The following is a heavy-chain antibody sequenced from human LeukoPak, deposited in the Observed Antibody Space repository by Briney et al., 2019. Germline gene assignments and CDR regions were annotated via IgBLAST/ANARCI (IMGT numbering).Heavy chain of an antibody. D-gene: IGHD3-3*01. CDR1: GGSFSGYY. CDR2: INHSGST. Sequence: SETLSLTCAVYGGSFSGYYWSWIRQAPGKGLEWIGEINHSGSTNYNPSLKSRVTISVDTSKNQFSLKLSSVTAADTAVYYCARRSKSVLGVVRNWFDPWGQGTLVTVSS. J-gene: IGHJ5*02. V-gene: IGHV4-34*01. CDR3: ARRSKSVLGVVRNWFDP.